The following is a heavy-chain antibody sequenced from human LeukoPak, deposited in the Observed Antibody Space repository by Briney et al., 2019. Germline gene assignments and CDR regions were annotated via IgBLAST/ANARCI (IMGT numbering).Heavy chain of an antibody. CDR3: AKGWGFNI. CDR1: GGSISSYY. D-gene: IGHD3-16*01. V-gene: IGHV4-59*12. J-gene: IGHJ3*02. CDR2: IYYSGST. Sequence: PSETLSLTCSVSGGSISSYYWSWIRQPPGKGLEWIEYIYYSGSTNYNPSLKSRVTISLEKSKNQFSLQLNSVTPEDTAVYYCAKGWGFNIWGQGTMVTVSS.